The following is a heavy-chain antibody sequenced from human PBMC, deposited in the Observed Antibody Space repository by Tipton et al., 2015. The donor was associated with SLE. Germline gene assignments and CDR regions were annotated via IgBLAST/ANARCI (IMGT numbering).Heavy chain of an antibody. D-gene: IGHD4-17*01. CDR1: GFRFSSYS. CDR3: ARTFRRYGDFGY. J-gene: IGHJ4*02. CDR2: ISDNNQII. Sequence: SLRLSCAASGFRFSSYSLNWVRQAPGKGLEWLSYISDNNQIIYYADSVKGRFTVSRDNAKNLLYLQMNSLRPEDTAVYCCARTFRRYGDFGYWGQGTLVTVS. V-gene: IGHV3-48*04.